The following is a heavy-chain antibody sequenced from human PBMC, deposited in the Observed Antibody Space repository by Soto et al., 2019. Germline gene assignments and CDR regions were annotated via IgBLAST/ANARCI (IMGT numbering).Heavy chain of an antibody. V-gene: IGHV5-51*01. J-gene: IGHJ6*02. CDR3: ARLTVNYYYGMDV. D-gene: IGHD2-8*02. CDR2: IYPGDSDT. CDR1: GYSFTSYW. Sequence: GESLKISCKGSGYSFTSYWIGWVRQMPGKGLEWMGIIYPGDSDTRYSPSFQGQVTISADKSISTAYLQWSSLKASDAAMYYCARLTVNYYYGMDVWGQGTTVTVSS.